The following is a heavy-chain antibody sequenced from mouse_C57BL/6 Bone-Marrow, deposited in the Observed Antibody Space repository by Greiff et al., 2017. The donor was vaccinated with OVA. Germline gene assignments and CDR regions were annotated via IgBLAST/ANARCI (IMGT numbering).Heavy chain of an antibody. CDR2: INPNNGGT. V-gene: IGHV1-26*01. CDR1: GYTFTDYY. CDR3: ARGEDWYFDV. Sequence: EVQLQQSGPELVKPGASVKISCKASGYTFTDYYMNWVKQSHGKSLEWIGDINPNNGGTSYNQKFKGKATLTVDKSSSTAYMELRSLTSEDSAVYYCARGEDWYFDVWGTGTTVTVSS. J-gene: IGHJ1*03.